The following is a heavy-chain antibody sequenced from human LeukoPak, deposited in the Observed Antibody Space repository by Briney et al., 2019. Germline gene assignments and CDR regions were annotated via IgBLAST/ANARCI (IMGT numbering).Heavy chain of an antibody. D-gene: IGHD2-2*01. V-gene: IGHV3-30*03. Sequence: GGSLRLSCAASGFTFDTYGMHWVRQAPGKGLGWVAVISQDGVDKYYADSVKGRFTISRDNSKNTVSLQVNSLRAEDTAVYYCAQGGYCSATRCYVGKGMDDWGQGTLVTVSS. CDR1: GFTFDTYG. CDR2: ISQDGVDK. CDR3: AQGGYCSATRCYVGKGMDD. J-gene: IGHJ4*02.